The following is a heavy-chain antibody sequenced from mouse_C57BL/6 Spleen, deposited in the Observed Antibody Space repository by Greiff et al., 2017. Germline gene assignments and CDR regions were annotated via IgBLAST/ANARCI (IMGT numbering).Heavy chain of an antibody. Sequence: VQLQQSGAELVKPGASVKLSCKASGYTFTSYWMQWVKQRPGQGLEWIGEIDPSDSYTNYNQKFKGKATLTVDTSSSTAYMQLSSLTSEDSAVYYCARWYSNYYFDYWGQGTTLTVSS. CDR3: ARWYSNYYFDY. J-gene: IGHJ2*01. CDR1: GYTFTSYW. CDR2: IDPSDSYT. D-gene: IGHD2-5*01. V-gene: IGHV1-50*01.